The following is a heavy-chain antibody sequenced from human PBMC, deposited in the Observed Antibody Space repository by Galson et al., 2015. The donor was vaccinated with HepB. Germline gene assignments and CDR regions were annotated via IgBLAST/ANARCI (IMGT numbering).Heavy chain of an antibody. Sequence: QSGAEVKKPGESLKISCKGSGYSFATYWIGWVRQMPGKGLEWMGIIYPRDSDTTYSPSIEGQVTISVDKSINTAYLQWSSLKASDTAMYYCARQDSQSDYWGQGTLVTVSS. CDR2: IYPRDSDT. CDR1: GYSFATYW. J-gene: IGHJ4*02. V-gene: IGHV5-51*01. CDR3: ARQDSQSDY.